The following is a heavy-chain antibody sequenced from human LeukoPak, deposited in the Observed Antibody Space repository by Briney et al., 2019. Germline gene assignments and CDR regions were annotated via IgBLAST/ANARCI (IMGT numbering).Heavy chain of an antibody. CDR2: MNPNSGNT. CDR3: ASFYYDSSGYYSAFDI. D-gene: IGHD3-22*01. J-gene: IGHJ3*02. CDR1: GGTFSSYA. V-gene: IGHV1-8*02. Sequence: ASVKVSCKASGGTFSSYAISWVRQAPGQGLEWMGWMNPNSGNTGYAQKFQGRVTMTRNTSISTAYMELSSLRSEDTAVYYCASFYYDSSGYYSAFDIWGQGTMVTVSS.